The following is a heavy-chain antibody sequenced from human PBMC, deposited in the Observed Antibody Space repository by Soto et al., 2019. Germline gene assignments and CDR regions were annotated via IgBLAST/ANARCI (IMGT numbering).Heavy chain of an antibody. D-gene: IGHD4-17*01. CDR3: ARLPRGATVTELF. Sequence: SETLSLTCTVSGGSISSYYWSWIRQPPGKGLEWIGYIYYSGSTNYNPSLKSRVTISVDTSKNQFSLKLSSVTAADTAVYYCARLPRGATVTELFWGQGTLVTVSS. CDR1: GGSISSYY. V-gene: IGHV4-59*08. CDR2: IYYSGST. J-gene: IGHJ4*02.